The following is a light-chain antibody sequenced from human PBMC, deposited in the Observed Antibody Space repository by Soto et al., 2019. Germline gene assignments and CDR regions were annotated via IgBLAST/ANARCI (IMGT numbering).Light chain of an antibody. J-gene: IGLJ3*02. V-gene: IGLV1-40*01. CDR2: GNS. Sequence: QPVLTQPPSVSGAPGQRVTISCTGSSSNIGAGYDVHWYQQLPGTAPKLLIYGNSNRPSGVPDRFSGSKSGTSASLAIPGLQAEDEADYSCQSYDSSLSGAVFGGGTKLTVL. CDR1: SSNIGAGYD. CDR3: QSYDSSLSGAV.